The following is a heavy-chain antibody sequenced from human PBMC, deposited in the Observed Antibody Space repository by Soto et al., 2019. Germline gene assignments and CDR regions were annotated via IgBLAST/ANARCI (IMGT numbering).Heavy chain of an antibody. Sequence: EVQLVESGGGLVQPGGSLRLSCAASGFTVSSNYMSWVRQAPGKGLEWVSVIYSGGSTYYAASVKGRFTISRENSKNTLYLQMNSLRAEDTAVYYCARALLPHDAFDIWGQGTMVTVSS. CDR3: ARALLPHDAFDI. J-gene: IGHJ3*02. V-gene: IGHV3-66*01. CDR2: IYSGGST. CDR1: GFTVSSNY.